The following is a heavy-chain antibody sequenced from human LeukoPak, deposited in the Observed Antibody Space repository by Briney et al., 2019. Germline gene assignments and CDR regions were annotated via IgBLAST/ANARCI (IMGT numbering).Heavy chain of an antibody. D-gene: IGHD2-2*01. Sequence: GESLKISCKGSGYSFTSYWIGWVRQMPGKGLEWMGIIYPGDSDTRYSPSFQGQVTISADKSISTAYLQWSSLKASDTATYYCARQDQLLSALFDPWGQGTLVTVSS. CDR2: IYPGDSDT. CDR3: ARQDQLLSALFDP. J-gene: IGHJ5*02. V-gene: IGHV5-51*01. CDR1: GYSFTSYW.